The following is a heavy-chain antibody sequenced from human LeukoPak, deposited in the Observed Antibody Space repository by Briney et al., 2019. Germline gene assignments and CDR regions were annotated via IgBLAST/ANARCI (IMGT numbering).Heavy chain of an antibody. Sequence: GESLKISCQGSGYTFTNSWIGWVRQVPGKGLEWMGIVYPGDSDTKYGPSFQGQVTFSFDKSINTAYLQWNSLKASDTAMYYCARGGKSAYGWSDPWGQGALVTVSS. CDR2: VYPGDSDT. J-gene: IGHJ5*02. CDR1: GYTFTNSW. D-gene: IGHD5-12*01. V-gene: IGHV5-51*01. CDR3: ARGGKSAYGWSDP.